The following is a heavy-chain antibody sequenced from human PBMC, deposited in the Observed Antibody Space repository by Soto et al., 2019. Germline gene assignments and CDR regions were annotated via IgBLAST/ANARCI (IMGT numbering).Heavy chain of an antibody. CDR3: ARDSEGPGVLDY. CDR2: IWYDGSNK. J-gene: IGHJ4*02. V-gene: IGHV3-33*01. CDR1: GFTFSSYG. Sequence: QVQLVESGGGVVQPGRSLRLSCAASGFTFSSYGMHWVRQAPGKGLEWVAVIWYDGSNKYYADSVKGRFTISRDNSKNTLYLQMNSLRAEDTAVYYCARDSEGPGVLDYWGQGTLVTVSS.